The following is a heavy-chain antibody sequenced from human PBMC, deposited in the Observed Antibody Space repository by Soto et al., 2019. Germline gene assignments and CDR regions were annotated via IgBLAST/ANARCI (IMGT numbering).Heavy chain of an antibody. V-gene: IGHV3-33*01. CDR1: GFTFSSYG. CDR2: IWYDGSNK. CDR3: ARAPYSSGWNLVY. D-gene: IGHD6-19*01. Sequence: GGSLRLSCAASGFTFSSYGMHWVRQAPGKGLEWVAVIWYDGSNKYYADSVKGRFTISRDNSKNTLYLQMNSLRAEDTAVYYCARAPYSSGWNLVYWGQGTLVTVSS. J-gene: IGHJ4*02.